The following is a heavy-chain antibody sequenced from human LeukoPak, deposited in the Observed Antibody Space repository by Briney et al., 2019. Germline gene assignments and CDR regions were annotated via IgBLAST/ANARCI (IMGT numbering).Heavy chain of an antibody. CDR2: INHSGST. CDR1: GGSFSGYY. CDR3: ASGGGYCSGGSCYPYNFDY. D-gene: IGHD2-15*01. Sequence: PSETLSLTCAVYGGSFSGYYWSWIRQPPGKGLEWIGEINHSGSTNYNPSLKSRVTISVDTSKNQFSLKLSSVTAADTAVYYCASGGGYCSGGSCYPYNFDYWGQGTLVTVSS. V-gene: IGHV4-34*01. J-gene: IGHJ4*02.